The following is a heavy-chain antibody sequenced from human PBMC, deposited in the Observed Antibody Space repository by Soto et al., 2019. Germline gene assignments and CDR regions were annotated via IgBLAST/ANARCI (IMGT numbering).Heavy chain of an antibody. J-gene: IGHJ5*02. CDR2: IYWDDDN. V-gene: IGHV2-5*02. Sequence: QITLKESGPTLVKPTQTLTLSCTFSGFSLSTSAVGVAWIRQPPGKALEWLALIYWDDDNPYSPSLKSRLTITKDTSKNQVILTMINVDPVDTATYYCVHTSGSLHTTWRQGTLVTVSS. CDR3: VHTSGSLHTT. CDR1: GFSLSTSAVG. D-gene: IGHD1-1*01.